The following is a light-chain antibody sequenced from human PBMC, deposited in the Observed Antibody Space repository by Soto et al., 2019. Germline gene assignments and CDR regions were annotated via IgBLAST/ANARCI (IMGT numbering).Light chain of an antibody. CDR2: EVS. CDR1: SSDVGAYKY. CDR3: SSYAGSGNVV. Sequence: QSALTQPPSASGSPGQSVTISCTGTSSDVGAYKYVSWYQQHPGKAPKLMIYEVSKRPSGVPDRFSGSKSGNTASLTVSGLQAEDEADYYCSSYAGSGNVVFGGGTKVTVL. J-gene: IGLJ2*01. V-gene: IGLV2-8*01.